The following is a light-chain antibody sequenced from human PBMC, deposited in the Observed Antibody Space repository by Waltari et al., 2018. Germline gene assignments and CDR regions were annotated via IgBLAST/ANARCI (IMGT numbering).Light chain of an antibody. Sequence: DTQMTQSPSSLSASAGATVTITCRASQNVRNWLGWYQQKPGTAPKLLIYKASSLQNGVPSRFRGSGFGTDFTLTINSLHPEDFATYFCLQYSDKPYSFGQGTKVEI. CDR3: LQYSDKPYS. V-gene: IGKV1-5*03. J-gene: IGKJ2*03. CDR1: QNVRNW. CDR2: KAS.